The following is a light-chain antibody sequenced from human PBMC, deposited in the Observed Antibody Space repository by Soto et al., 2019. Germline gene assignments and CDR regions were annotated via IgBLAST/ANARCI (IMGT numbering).Light chain of an antibody. CDR3: CSYAGSSTFRV. J-gene: IGLJ2*01. V-gene: IGLV2-23*03. Sequence: QSVLTQPASVSGSPGQSITIPCTGTSSDVGSYNLVSWYQQHPGKAPKLMIYEGSKRPSGVSNRFSGSKSGNTASLTISGLQAEDEADYYCCSYAGSSTFRVFGGGTKLTVL. CDR2: EGS. CDR1: SSDVGSYNL.